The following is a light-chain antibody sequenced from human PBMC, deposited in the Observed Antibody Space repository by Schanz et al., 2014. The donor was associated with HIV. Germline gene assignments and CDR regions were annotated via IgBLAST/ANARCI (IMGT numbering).Light chain of an antibody. Sequence: DIHMTQSPSTLSASVGDRVTITCRASQSISNWLAWYQQKPGKAPKLLIYQASSLATGVPSRFRGSGSGTEFTLTISSLQPDDFATYYCQQSLSYSYTFGQGTKLEIK. CDR3: QQSLSYSYT. CDR2: QAS. CDR1: QSISNW. V-gene: IGKV1-5*03. J-gene: IGKJ2*01.